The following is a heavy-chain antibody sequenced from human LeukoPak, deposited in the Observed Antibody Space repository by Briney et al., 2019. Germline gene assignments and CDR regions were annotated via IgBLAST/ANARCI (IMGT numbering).Heavy chain of an antibody. Sequence: ASVKVSCKASGYTFTGYYMHWVRQAPGQGLEWMGWMNPNSGNTGYAQKFQGRVTMTRNTSISTAYMELSSLRSEDTAVYYCARGKVRYYGMDVWGQGTTVTVSS. J-gene: IGHJ6*02. CDR3: ARGKVRYYGMDV. CDR1: GYTFTGYY. CDR2: MNPNSGNT. V-gene: IGHV1-8*02.